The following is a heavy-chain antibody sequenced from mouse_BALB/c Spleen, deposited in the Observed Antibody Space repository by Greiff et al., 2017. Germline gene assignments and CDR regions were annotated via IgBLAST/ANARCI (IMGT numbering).Heavy chain of an antibody. J-gene: IGHJ3*01. V-gene: IGHV5-15*02. D-gene: IGHD2-4*01. CDR2: ISNLAYSI. CDR1: GFTFSDYG. CDR3: AFMITRAWFAY. Sequence: EVKLQESGGGLVQPGGSRKLSCAASGFTFSDYGMAWVRQAPGKGPEWVAFISNLAYSIYYADTVTGRFTISRENAKNTLYLEMSSLRSEDTAMYYCAFMITRAWFAYWGQGTLVTVSA.